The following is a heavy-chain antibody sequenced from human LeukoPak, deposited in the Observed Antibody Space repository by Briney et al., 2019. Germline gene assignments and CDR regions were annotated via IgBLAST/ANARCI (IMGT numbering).Heavy chain of an antibody. J-gene: IGHJ3*02. Sequence: GGSLRLSCAASGFIFSSHAMSWVRQAPGKGLEWVSAISGSGGSTYYAYSEKGRFTISRDNSKNTLYLQMNSLRAEDTAVYYCARAEEMATTKNDAFDIWGQGTMVTVSS. V-gene: IGHV3-23*01. CDR3: ARAEEMATTKNDAFDI. D-gene: IGHD5-24*01. CDR1: GFIFSSHA. CDR2: ISGSGGST.